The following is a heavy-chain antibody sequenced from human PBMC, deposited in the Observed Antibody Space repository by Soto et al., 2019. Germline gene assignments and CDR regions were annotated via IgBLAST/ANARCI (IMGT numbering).Heavy chain of an antibody. V-gene: IGHV3-7*01. CDR3: ARVGDYYYYGMDV. Sequence: RRLSCAASGFTFSSYWMSWVRQAPGKGLEWVANIKQDGSEKYYVDSVKGRFTISRDDAKNSLYLQMNSLRAEDTAVYYCARVGDYYYYGMDVWGQGTTVTVSS. CDR2: IKQDGSEK. J-gene: IGHJ6*02. CDR1: GFTFSSYW.